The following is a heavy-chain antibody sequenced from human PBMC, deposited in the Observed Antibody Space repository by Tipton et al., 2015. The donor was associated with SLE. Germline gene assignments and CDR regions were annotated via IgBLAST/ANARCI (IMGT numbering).Heavy chain of an antibody. CDR3: ARGGVGGYDYFDY. CDR1: GASMSSDDYY. J-gene: IGHJ4*02. CDR2: IFKSGET. Sequence: TLSLTCTVSGASMSSDDYYWTWIRQHPGKGLEWIGHIFKSGETSYSPSLKSRVIMSVDTSKNQFSLTLRSVTAADTAVYYCARGGVGGYDYFDYWGQGTLVTVSS. D-gene: IGHD5-12*01. V-gene: IGHV4-31*03.